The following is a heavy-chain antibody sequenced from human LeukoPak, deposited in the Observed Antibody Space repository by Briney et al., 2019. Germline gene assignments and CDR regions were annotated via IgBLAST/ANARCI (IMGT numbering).Heavy chain of an antibody. V-gene: IGHV3-21*01. Sequence: GGSLRLSCAASGFTFSSYSMNWVRQAPGKGLEWVSSISSSSSYIYYADSVKGLFTISRDNAKNSLYLQMNSLRAEDTAVYYCARGRSITLLRGVAMSDGFDIWGQGAMVAVSS. D-gene: IGHD3-10*01. CDR3: ARGRSITLLRGVAMSDGFDI. J-gene: IGHJ3*02. CDR2: ISSSSSYI. CDR1: GFTFSSYS.